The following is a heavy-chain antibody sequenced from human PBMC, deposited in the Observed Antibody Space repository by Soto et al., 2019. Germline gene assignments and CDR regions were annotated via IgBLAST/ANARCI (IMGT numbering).Heavy chain of an antibody. CDR1: GYTFTGYY. J-gene: IGHJ6*02. CDR3: ARDGYDFWSGYYGLTGMDV. V-gene: IGHV1-2*04. CDR2: INPNSGGT. D-gene: IGHD3-3*01. Sequence: VASVKVSCKASGYTFTGYYMHWVRQAPGQGLEWMGWINPNSGGTNYAQKFQGWVTMTRDTSISTAYMELSRLRSDDTAVYYCARDGYDFWSGYYGLTGMDVWGQGTTVTVSS.